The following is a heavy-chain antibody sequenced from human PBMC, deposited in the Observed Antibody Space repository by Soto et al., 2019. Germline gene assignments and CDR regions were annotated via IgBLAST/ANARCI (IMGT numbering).Heavy chain of an antibody. V-gene: IGHV5-51*01. CDR2: IYPGDSDT. D-gene: IGHD3-22*01. J-gene: IGHJ4*02. Sequence: GESLKISCKGSGYSFTSYWIGWVRQMPGKGLEWMGIIYPGDSDTRYSPSFQGQVTISADKSISTAYLQWSSLKASDTAVYYCARVIVRTSYSDTSGYYFNHWGQGTLVTVSS. CDR3: ARVIVRTSYSDTSGYYFNH. CDR1: GYSFTSYW.